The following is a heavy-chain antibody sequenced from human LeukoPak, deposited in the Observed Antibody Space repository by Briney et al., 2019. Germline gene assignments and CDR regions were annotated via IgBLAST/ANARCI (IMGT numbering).Heavy chain of an antibody. CDR2: INPSGGST. J-gene: IGHJ5*02. CDR3: AREIAVRGIPNWFDP. Sequence: GASVKVSCKASGYTFTSYYMHWVRQAPGQGLEWMGIINPSGGSTSYAQKFQGRVTMTRDMSTSTVYMELSSLRSEDTAVYYCAREIAVRGIPNWFDPWGQGTLVTVSS. D-gene: IGHD6-6*01. V-gene: IGHV1-46*01. CDR1: GYTFTSYY.